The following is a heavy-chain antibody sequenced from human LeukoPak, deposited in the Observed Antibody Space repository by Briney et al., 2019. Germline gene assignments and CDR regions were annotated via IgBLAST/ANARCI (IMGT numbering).Heavy chain of an antibody. D-gene: IGHD3-3*01. CDR3: ARRPPRDDFWSGYYSDY. CDR1: GGSISSSSYY. J-gene: IGHJ4*02. V-gene: IGHV4-39*01. Sequence: SETLSLTCTVSGGSISSSSYYWGWIRQPPGKGLEWIGSIYYSGSTYYNPSLKSRVTISVDTSKNQFSLKLSSVTAADTAVYYCARRPPRDDFWSGYYSDYWGQGTLVTVPS. CDR2: IYYSGST.